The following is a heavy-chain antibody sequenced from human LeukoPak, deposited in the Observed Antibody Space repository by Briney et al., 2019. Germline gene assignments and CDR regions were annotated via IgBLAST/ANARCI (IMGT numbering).Heavy chain of an antibody. CDR2: ISSSSSYI. D-gene: IGHD3-22*01. Sequence: PGGSLRLSCAASGFTFSSYSMNWVRQAPGKGLEWVSSISSSSSYIYYADSVKGRFTISRDNAKNSLYLQMNSLRAEDTAVYYCAKDPTYDSSGYPDYWGQGTLVTVSS. CDR3: AKDPTYDSSGYPDY. CDR1: GFTFSSYS. J-gene: IGHJ4*02. V-gene: IGHV3-21*01.